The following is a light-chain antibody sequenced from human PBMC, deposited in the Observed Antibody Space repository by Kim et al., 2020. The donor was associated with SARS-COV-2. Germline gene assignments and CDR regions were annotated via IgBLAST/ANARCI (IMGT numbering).Light chain of an antibody. V-gene: IGKV3-20*01. CDR2: GAS. J-gene: IGKJ2*01. Sequence: EIVLTQSPGTLSLSPGERATLSCRASQSVSSSNLAWYQEIPGQPPRLLIYGASSRATGIPDRFSGSGSGTDFTLTISRLEPEDFAVYFCPFYGSSPMYTFGQGTKLEI. CDR3: PFYGSSPMYT. CDR1: QSVSSSN.